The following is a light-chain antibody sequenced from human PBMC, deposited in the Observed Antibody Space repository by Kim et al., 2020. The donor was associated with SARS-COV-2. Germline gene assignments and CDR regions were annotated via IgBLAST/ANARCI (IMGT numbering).Light chain of an antibody. J-gene: IGLJ2*01. CDR2: QDS. V-gene: IGLV3-1*01. Sequence: VSPGQTASITCSGDKLGDKYACWYQQKPGQSPVLVIYQDSKRPSGIPERFSGSNSGNTATLTISGTQAMDEADYYCQAWDSSTEVVFGGGTKLTVL. CDR1: KLGDKY. CDR3: QAWDSSTEVV.